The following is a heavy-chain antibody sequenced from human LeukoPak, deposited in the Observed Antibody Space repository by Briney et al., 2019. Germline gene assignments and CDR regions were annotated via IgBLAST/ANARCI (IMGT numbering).Heavy chain of an antibody. Sequence: QPGGSLRLSCTASGFTFGDYAMSWFRQALGKGLEWVGFIRSKAYGGTTEYAASVKGRFTISRDDSKSIAYLQMNSLKTEDTAVYYCTRDNFMVRGVIFSDYWGQGTLVTVSS. CDR1: GFTFGDYA. V-gene: IGHV3-49*03. CDR3: TRDNFMVRGVIFSDY. J-gene: IGHJ4*02. CDR2: IRSKAYGGTT. D-gene: IGHD3-10*01.